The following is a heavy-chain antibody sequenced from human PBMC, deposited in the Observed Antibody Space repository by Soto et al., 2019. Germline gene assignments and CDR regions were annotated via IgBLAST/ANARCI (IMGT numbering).Heavy chain of an antibody. Sequence: QVQLQESGPGLVKPSETLSLTCTVSGGSVSSGSYYWSWIRQPPGKGLEWIGYIYYSGSTNYNPSLKSRVTISVDTSKNQFSLKLSSVTAADTAVYYCAGEGAIGYGRDGAFDIWGQGTMVTVSS. CDR3: AGEGAIGYGRDGAFDI. CDR2: IYYSGST. V-gene: IGHV4-61*01. D-gene: IGHD5-12*01. J-gene: IGHJ3*02. CDR1: GGSVSSGSYY.